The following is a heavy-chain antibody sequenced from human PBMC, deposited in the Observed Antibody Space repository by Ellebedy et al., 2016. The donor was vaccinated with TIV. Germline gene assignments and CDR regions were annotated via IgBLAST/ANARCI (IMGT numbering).Heavy chain of an antibody. V-gene: IGHV3-23*01. CDR1: GFTFSSYA. D-gene: IGHD6-6*01. CDR2: ISGSGAKT. J-gene: IGHJ3*02. Sequence: GGSLRLSCTTSGFTFSSYAMNWVRQAPGKGLAWVSDISGSGAKTYYALSVRGRFTISRDNSNKMLHLQMNSLRAEDTAVYYCARGAGQLVPSRRYAFDIWGQGTMVTVSS. CDR3: ARGAGQLVPSRRYAFDI.